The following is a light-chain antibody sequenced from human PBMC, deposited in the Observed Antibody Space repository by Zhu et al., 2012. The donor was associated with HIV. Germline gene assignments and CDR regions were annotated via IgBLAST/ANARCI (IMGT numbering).Light chain of an antibody. V-gene: IGKV1-39*01. CDR2: ATS. CDR1: QTVGQY. Sequence: DIQMTQSPSSLSVSVGDTVTITCRASQTVGQYLHWYRHKSGKAPKVLIYATSTLESDVPSRFSGSGFATDFTLTISSLQPEDFAVYYCLQSYTTPYTFGQGTNLEIK. CDR3: LQSYTTPYT. J-gene: IGKJ2*01.